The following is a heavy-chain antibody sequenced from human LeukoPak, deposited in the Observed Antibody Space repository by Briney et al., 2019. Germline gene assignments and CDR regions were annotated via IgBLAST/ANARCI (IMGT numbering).Heavy chain of an antibody. J-gene: IGHJ3*02. Sequence: GGSLRLSCAASGFTFSSYWMSWARQAPGKGLEWVANIKQDGSEKYYVDSVKGRFTISRDNAKNSLYLQMNSLRAEDTAVYYCARDWAGMTTVTTLIGDDAFDIWGQGTMVTVSS. D-gene: IGHD4-17*01. CDR2: IKQDGSEK. V-gene: IGHV3-7*01. CDR3: ARDWAGMTTVTTLIGDDAFDI. CDR1: GFTFSSYW.